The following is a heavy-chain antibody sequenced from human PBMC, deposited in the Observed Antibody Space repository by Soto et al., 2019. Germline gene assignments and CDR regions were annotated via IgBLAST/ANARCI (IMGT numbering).Heavy chain of an antibody. CDR1: GYTFTGYY. D-gene: IGHD3-10*01. CDR3: ARAGHGWGIHLRGYFDY. CDR2: INPNSGGT. V-gene: IGHV1-2*04. J-gene: IGHJ4*02. Sequence: GASVKVSCKASGYTFTGYYMHWVRQAPGQGLEWMGWINPNSGGTNYAQKFQGWVTMTRDTSISTAYMELSRLRSDDTAVYYCARAGHGWGIHLRGYFDYWGQGTLVTVSS.